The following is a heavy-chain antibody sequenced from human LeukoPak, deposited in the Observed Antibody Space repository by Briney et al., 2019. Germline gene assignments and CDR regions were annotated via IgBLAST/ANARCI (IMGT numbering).Heavy chain of an antibody. CDR2: IYYTGST. CDR1: GGSMFSYY. V-gene: IGHV4-59*01. J-gene: IGHJ4*02. CDR3: ASTYFGSGSFPLDY. Sequence: SETLSLTCTVSGGSMFSYYWSWVRQSPGKGLEWIGYIYYTGSTNYNPSLKSRVTISIDMSRTQFSLKLRSVTDADTAVYYCASTYFGSGSFPLDYWGQGTLVTVSS. D-gene: IGHD3-10*01.